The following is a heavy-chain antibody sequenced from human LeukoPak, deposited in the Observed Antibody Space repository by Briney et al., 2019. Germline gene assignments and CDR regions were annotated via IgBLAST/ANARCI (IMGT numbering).Heavy chain of an antibody. CDR2: ISSSSSYI. J-gene: IGHJ5*02. V-gene: IGHV3-21*01. Sequence: GGSLRLSCAASGFTFSSYSMNWVRQAPGKGLEWVSSISSSSSYIYYADSVKGRFNISRDNAKNSLYLQMNSLRAEDTAVYYCARELRFLEWLLFDPWGQGTLVTVSS. CDR3: ARELRFLEWLLFDP. CDR1: GFTFSSYS. D-gene: IGHD3-3*01.